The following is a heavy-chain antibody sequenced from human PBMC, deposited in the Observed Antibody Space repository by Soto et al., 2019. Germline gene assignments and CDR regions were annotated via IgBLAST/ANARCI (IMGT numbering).Heavy chain of an antibody. CDR3: TREAVVAENWFDP. J-gene: IGHJ5*02. CDR2: MNPKTGNI. D-gene: IGHD3-22*01. Sequence: QVRLVQSGAEVKRPGASVKVSCRASGYTFVDYALHWVRQAPGQGLEWVGWMNPKTGNIQSSHKFEDRVSITRDTATSTASMELSGLRSEDTAVYCCTREAVVAENWFDPWGQGTLVTVSS. CDR1: GYTFVDYA. V-gene: IGHV1-3*01.